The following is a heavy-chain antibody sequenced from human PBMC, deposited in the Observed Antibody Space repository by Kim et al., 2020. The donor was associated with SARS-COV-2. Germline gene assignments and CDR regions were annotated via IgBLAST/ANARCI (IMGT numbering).Heavy chain of an antibody. J-gene: IGHJ4*02. D-gene: IGHD3-16*02. CDR3: TTDLTYYDYVWGSYRHDY. Sequence: KGRFTISRDDSKNTLDLQMNSLKTEDTAVYYCTTDLTYYDYVWGSYRHDYWGQGTLVTVSS. V-gene: IGHV3-15*01.